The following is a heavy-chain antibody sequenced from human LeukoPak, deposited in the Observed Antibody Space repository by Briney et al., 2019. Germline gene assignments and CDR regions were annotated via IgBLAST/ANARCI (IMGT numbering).Heavy chain of an antibody. CDR2: IYTSGST. D-gene: IGHD6-13*01. J-gene: IGHJ5*02. V-gene: IGHV4-61*02. Sequence: RPSETLSLTCTVSGGSISSGSYYWSWIRQPAGKGLEWIGRIYTSGSTNYNPSLKSRVTISVDTSKNQFSLKLSSVTAADAAVYYCAGYSSSWYWFDPWGQGTLVTVSS. CDR1: GGSISSGSYY. CDR3: AGYSSSWYWFDP.